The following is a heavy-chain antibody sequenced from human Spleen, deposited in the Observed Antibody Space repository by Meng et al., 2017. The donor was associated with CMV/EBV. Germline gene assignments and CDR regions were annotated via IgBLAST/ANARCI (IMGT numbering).Heavy chain of an antibody. CDR3: ARGKYNWAPEWFDP. CDR1: GDTITNYG. CDR2: FLPLLGIA. J-gene: IGHJ5*02. V-gene: IGHV1-69*10. Sequence: SGDTITNYGITWVRQAPGQGLEWMGGFLPLLGIANYAPKFQGKVTITADKSTTTVYMELNSLTSEDAAVYYCARGKYNWAPEWFDPWGQGTLVTVSS. D-gene: IGHD1-1*01.